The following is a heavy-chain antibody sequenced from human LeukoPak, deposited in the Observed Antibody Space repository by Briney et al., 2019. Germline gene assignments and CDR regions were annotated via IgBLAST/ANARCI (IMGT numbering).Heavy chain of an antibody. CDR3: ARSGIAVAGLSDY. CDR2: ISSSSSYI. D-gene: IGHD6-19*01. CDR1: GFTFSSYA. V-gene: IGHV3-21*01. Sequence: GGSLRLSCAASGFTFSSYAMHWVRQAPGKGLEWVSSISSSSSYIYYADSVKGRFTISRDNAKNSLYLQMNSLRAEDTAVYYCARSGIAVAGLSDYWGQGTLVTVSS. J-gene: IGHJ4*02.